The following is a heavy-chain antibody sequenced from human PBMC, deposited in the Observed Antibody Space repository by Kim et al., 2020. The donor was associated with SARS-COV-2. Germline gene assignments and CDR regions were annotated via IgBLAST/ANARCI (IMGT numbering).Heavy chain of an antibody. CDR1: GFTFSSYG. CDR3: ARALYYYDSSGYYYVNYYYYYGMDL. Sequence: GGSLRLSCAASGFTFSSYGMHWVRQAPGKGLEWVAVIWYDGSNKYYADSVKGRFTISRDNSKNTLYLQMNSLRAEDTAVYYCARALYYYDSSGYYYVNYYYYYGMDLCGHGTTVTVSS. CDR2: IWYDGSNK. J-gene: IGHJ6*02. D-gene: IGHD3-22*01. V-gene: IGHV3-33*01.